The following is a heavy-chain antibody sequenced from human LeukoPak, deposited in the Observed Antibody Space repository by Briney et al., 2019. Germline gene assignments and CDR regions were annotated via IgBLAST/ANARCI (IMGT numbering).Heavy chain of an antibody. CDR1: GGTFRTTT. CDR3: ARGWLGETSVMTPYNF. J-gene: IGHJ4*02. D-gene: IGHD1-14*01. CDR2: ITPLFRTP. V-gene: IGHV1-69*13. Sequence: GASVKVSCKASGGTFRTTTLNWVRQAPGQGLEWIGGITPLFRTPNYAQKFQGRVSITAVESMTTVYMEMSRLRLEDTAVYYCARGWLGETSVMTPYNFWGQGTLVFVSS.